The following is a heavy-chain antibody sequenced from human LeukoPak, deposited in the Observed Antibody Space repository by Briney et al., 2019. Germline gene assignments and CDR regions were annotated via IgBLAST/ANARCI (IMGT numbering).Heavy chain of an antibody. J-gene: IGHJ4*02. CDR1: GGSISSYY. V-gene: IGHV4-59*01. CDR3: ARSDGYSHFDY. D-gene: IGHD5-24*01. Sequence: SETLSLTCTVSGGSISSYYWSWIRQPPGKGLEWIGYIYYSGTTNYNPSLNSRVTISVDTFKNQFSLKLSSVTAADTAVYYCARSDGYSHFDYWGQGTLVTVSS. CDR2: IYYSGTT.